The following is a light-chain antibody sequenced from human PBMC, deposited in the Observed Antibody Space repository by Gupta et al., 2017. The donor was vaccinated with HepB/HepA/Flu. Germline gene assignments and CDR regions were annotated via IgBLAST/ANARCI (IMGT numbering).Light chain of an antibody. J-gene: IGLJ1*01. CDR3: SSYPLSNTYV. CDR2: DVD. V-gene: IGLV2-14*03. Sequence: QSALTQPASVSVSPGQSITLSCTGTSSDVGAHNFVSWFQQDPGKAPKLIIFDVDNRPSGVSNRFSGSKSGNTASLTISVLQAEDDADYYCSSYPLSNTYVFGTGTKVTVL. CDR1: SSDVGAHNF.